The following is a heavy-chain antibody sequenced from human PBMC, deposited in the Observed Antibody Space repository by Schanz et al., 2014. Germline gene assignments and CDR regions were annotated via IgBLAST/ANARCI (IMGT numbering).Heavy chain of an antibody. CDR3: ARGLIAAAGGAFDY. Sequence: VQLVESGGGVVQPGKSLRLSCAASGFTFSSYSMHWVRQAPGKGLEWVSAISGSGGSTYYADSVKGRFTISRDNSKNSLYLQMNSLRAGDAAVYYCARGLIAAAGGAFDYWGQGTLVAVSA. V-gene: IGHV3-23*04. CDR1: GFTFSSYS. D-gene: IGHD6-13*01. CDR2: ISGSGGST. J-gene: IGHJ4*02.